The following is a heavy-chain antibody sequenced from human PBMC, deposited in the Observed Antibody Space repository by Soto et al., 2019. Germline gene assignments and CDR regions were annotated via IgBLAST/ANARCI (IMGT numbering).Heavy chain of an antibody. D-gene: IGHD2-2*01. Sequence: EVQLVESGGGLVQPGGSLRLSCAASGFTFSRYSMNWVRQAPGKGLEWVSYISSSSNSIYYADSVKGRFTISRDNAKNSPDLQKNSLRGEDKAVYYCSGPVGCRTASCFRWGQGNLVTGPS. CDR3: SGPVGCRTASCFR. CDR1: GFTFSRYS. J-gene: IGHJ4*02. CDR2: ISSSSNSI. V-gene: IGHV3-48*01.